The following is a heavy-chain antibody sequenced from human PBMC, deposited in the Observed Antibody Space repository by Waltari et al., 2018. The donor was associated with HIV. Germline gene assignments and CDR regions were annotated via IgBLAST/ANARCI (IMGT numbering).Heavy chain of an antibody. CDR1: GFPLSNYP. V-gene: IGHV3-48*02. D-gene: IGHD1-7*01. Sequence: EVQVVESGGDLVQPGGSLRLSCEASGFPLSNYPMTWVRQAPGKGLEWISYVSISSTYIYYADSVKGRFTISRDTAKNSLSLQMNSLRDEDTAVYYCARDATTTWQNYYYGMDVWGQGTTVTVSS. CDR3: ARDATTTWQNYYYGMDV. J-gene: IGHJ6*02. CDR2: VSISSTYI.